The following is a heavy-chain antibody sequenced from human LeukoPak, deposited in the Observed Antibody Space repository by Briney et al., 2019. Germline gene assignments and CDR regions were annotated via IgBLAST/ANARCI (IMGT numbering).Heavy chain of an antibody. CDR3: AGTSVDCTNGVCGEIDY. CDR2: INHSGST. CDR1: GGSFSGYY. Sequence: PSETLSPTCAVYGGSFSGYYWSWIRQPPGKGLEWIGEINHSGSTNYNPSLKSRVTISVDTSKNQFSLKLSSVTAADTAVYYCAGTSVDCTNGVCGEIDYWGQGTLVTVSS. V-gene: IGHV4-34*01. J-gene: IGHJ4*02. D-gene: IGHD2-8*01.